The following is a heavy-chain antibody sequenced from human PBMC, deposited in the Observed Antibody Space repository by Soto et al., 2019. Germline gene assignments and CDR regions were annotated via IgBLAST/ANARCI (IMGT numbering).Heavy chain of an antibody. Sequence: PGGSLRLSCAASGFTFSSYWMSWVRQAPGKGLEWVANIKQDGSEKYYVDSVKGRFTISRDNAKNSLYLQMNSLRAEDTAVYYCARDKGATSILETYFDYWGQGTLVTVSS. CDR1: GFTFSSYW. CDR3: ARDKGATSILETYFDY. V-gene: IGHV3-7*05. CDR2: IKQDGSEK. J-gene: IGHJ4*02. D-gene: IGHD5-12*01.